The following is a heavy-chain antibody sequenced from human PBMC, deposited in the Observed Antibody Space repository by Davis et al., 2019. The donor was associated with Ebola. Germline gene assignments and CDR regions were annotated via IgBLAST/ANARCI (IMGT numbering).Heavy chain of an antibody. J-gene: IGHJ4*02. CDR1: GASFSRYY. Sequence: ETLSLTCAVYGASFSRYYWSWVRQAPGKGLEWVSSISSSSSYIYYADSVKGRFTISRDNAKNSLYLQMNSLRAEDTAVYFCARDRAYSQDYWGQGTLVTVSS. D-gene: IGHD4-11*01. CDR3: ARDRAYSQDY. V-gene: IGHV3-21*01. CDR2: ISSSSSYI.